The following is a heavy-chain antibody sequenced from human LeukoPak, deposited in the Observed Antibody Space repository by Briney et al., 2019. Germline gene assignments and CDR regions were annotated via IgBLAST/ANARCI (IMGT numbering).Heavy chain of an antibody. J-gene: IGHJ6*03. CDR3: ARAGGRLRQTRGYYMDV. D-gene: IGHD3-16*01. CDR2: INPNSGGT. Sequence: ASVKVSCKASGYTFTGYYMHWVRQAPGQGLEWMGWINPNSGGTNYAQKFQGRVTMTRDTSISTAYMELSRLRSDDTAVYYCARAGGRLRQTRGYYMDVWGKGATVTVSS. CDR1: GYTFTGYY. V-gene: IGHV1-2*02.